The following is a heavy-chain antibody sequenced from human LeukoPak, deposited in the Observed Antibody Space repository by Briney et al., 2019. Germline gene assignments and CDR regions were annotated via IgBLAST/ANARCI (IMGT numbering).Heavy chain of an antibody. D-gene: IGHD1-26*01. V-gene: IGHV1-8*01. CDR2: MNPNSGNT. Sequence: GAPVKVSCKASGNTFISYDINWVRQATGQGLEWMGWMNPNSGNTGYVQKFQGRVTMTRNTSIRTVYMELSSLRSEDTAVYYCAIGERELKYWGQGTLVTVSS. J-gene: IGHJ4*02. CDR1: GNTFISYD. CDR3: AIGERELKY.